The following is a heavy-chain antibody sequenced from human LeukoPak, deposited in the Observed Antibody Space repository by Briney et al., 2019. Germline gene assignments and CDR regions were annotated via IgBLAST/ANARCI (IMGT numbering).Heavy chain of an antibody. CDR2: IYYTGST. J-gene: IGHJ5*02. CDR1: GGSVTSGGFY. Sequence: LETLSLTCSVSGGSVTSGGFYWGWLRQPPGKGPEWIATIYYTGSTYYNPPLNSRVTVSIDTSKNQFSLRLTSVTATDTAVYHCARHSGSGSLSRPFDPWGQGTLVTVSS. D-gene: IGHD3-10*01. CDR3: ARHSGSGSLSRPFDP. V-gene: IGHV4-39*01.